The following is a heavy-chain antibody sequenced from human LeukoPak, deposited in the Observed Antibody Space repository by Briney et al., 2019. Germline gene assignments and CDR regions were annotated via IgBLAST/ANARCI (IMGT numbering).Heavy chain of an antibody. D-gene: IGHD4-17*01. CDR1: GFIFNNYW. V-gene: IGHV3-74*01. CDR2: INSDGSIT. CDR3: SRYGGSRN. Sequence: PGGSLRLSCAASGFIFNNYWMHWVRQAPGKGLVWVSRINSDGSITNFADSVKGRFTISRDNAKNSLYLQMNSLTAEDTAVYYWSRYGGSRNWGQGTLVTVSS. J-gene: IGHJ4*02.